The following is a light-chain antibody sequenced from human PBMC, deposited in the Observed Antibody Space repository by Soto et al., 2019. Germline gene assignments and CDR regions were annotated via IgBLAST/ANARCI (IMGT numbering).Light chain of an antibody. CDR3: QQYESFPRT. V-gene: IGKV1-5*03. CDR1: QSINNY. J-gene: IGKJ1*01. Sequence: DIQMTQSPSTLSASVGDRVTITCRASQSINNYLAWYQQKPGKAPKLFIYKASTLESGVPSRFSGSGSGTEFTLSISSLQPDDFATYFGQQYESFPRTFGQGTKVEIK. CDR2: KAS.